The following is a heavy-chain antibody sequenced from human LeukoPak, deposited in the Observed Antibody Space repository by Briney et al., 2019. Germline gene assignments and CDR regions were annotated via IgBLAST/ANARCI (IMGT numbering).Heavy chain of an antibody. CDR3: ARSDTGDTAMAYFDY. D-gene: IGHD5-18*01. CDR2: IIPIFGAA. J-gene: IGHJ4*02. V-gene: IGHV1-69*01. CDR1: RGTFSSYA. Sequence: SVKVSCKASRGTFSSYAISWVRQAPGQGLEWMGGIIPIFGAANYAQKFQGRVTITADESTSTAYMELSSLRSEDTAVYYCARSDTGDTAMAYFDYWGQGTLVTVSS.